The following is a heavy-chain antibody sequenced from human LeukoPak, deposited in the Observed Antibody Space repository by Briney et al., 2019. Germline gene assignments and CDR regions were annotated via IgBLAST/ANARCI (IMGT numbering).Heavy chain of an antibody. CDR2: IRGSGGST. CDR3: AKESGYCSGGSCYSEYYFDY. CDR1: GFTFSSYA. J-gene: IGHJ4*02. Sequence: GGSLRLSCAASGFTFSSYAMSWVRQAPGKGLEWVSGIRGSGGSTYYADFVKGRFTISRDNSKNTLYLQMNRQRAEDTAVYYCAKESGYCSGGSCYSEYYFDYWGQGTLVTVSS. D-gene: IGHD2-15*01. V-gene: IGHV3-23*01.